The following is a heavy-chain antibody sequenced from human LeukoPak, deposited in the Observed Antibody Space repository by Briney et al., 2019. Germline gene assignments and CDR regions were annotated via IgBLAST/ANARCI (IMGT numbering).Heavy chain of an antibody. D-gene: IGHD3-22*01. CDR3: AKAYYDSTGYYGY. CDR2: ISGSGGST. Sequence: GGSLRLSCAASGFTFSSYAMSWVRQAPGKGLEWVSTISGSGGSTYYADSVKSRFTISRDNSKNTLYLQMNSLRAEDTAVYYCAKAYYDSTGYYGYWGQGTLVTVSS. CDR1: GFTFSSYA. V-gene: IGHV3-23*01. J-gene: IGHJ4*02.